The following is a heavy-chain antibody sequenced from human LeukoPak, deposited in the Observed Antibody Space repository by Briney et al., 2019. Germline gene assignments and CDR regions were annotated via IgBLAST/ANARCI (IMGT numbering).Heavy chain of an antibody. D-gene: IGHD2-2*01. CDR1: GFTFDDYD. J-gene: IGHJ5*02. V-gene: IGHV3-20*04. Sequence: PGGSLRLSCAASGFTFDDYDMSWVRQVPGKGLEWVSGITWNGDKTGFADSVKGRFAISRDNTRNSLYLQMSSLRAEDTALYYCARDPFCSSTAGCYFEAWFDPWGPGTLVIVSS. CDR2: ITWNGDKT. CDR3: ARDPFCSSTAGCYFEAWFDP.